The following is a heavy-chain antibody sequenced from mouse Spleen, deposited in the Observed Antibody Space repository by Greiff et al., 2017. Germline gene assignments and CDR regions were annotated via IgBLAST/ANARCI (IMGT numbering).Heavy chain of an antibody. J-gene: IGHJ3*01. CDR2: ISYDGSN. CDR1: GYSITSGYY. V-gene: IGHV3-6*01. Sequence: EVKLMESGPGLVKPSQSLSLTCSVTGYSITSGYYWNWIRQFPGNKLEWMGYISYDGSNNYNPSLKNRISITRDTSKNQFFLKLNSVTTEDTATYYCARDRLYYYGSSLFAYWGQGTLVTVSA. D-gene: IGHD1-1*01. CDR3: ARDRLYYYGSSLFAY.